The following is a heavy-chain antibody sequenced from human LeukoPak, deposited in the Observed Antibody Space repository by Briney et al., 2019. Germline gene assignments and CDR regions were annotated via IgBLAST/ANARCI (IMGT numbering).Heavy chain of an antibody. CDR3: ARDYSNYDSYYYYGMDV. J-gene: IGHJ6*02. V-gene: IGHV1-2*02. CDR1: GYTFTGYY. D-gene: IGHD4-11*01. CDR2: INPNSGGT. Sequence: ASVKVSCKASGYTFTGYYMHWVRQAPGQGLEWMGWINPNSGGTSYAQKFQGRVTMTRDTSISTAYMELSRLRSDDTAVYYCARDYSNYDSYYYYGMDVWGQGTTVTVSS.